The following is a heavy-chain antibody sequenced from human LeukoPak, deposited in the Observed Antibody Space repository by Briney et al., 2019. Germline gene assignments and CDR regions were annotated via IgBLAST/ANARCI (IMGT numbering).Heavy chain of an antibody. J-gene: IGHJ4*02. D-gene: IGHD5-24*01. CDR3: ARGGPRTDDYNFDY. Sequence: SEPLSLTCSVSGASIGSFYWSWIRQTPGKGLEWIGYVYDGGKTYYNPSLKGRVTISVDTSNNQSSLKLRSVTAADTAVYYCARGGPRTDDYNFDYWGQGTLVSVSS. V-gene: IGHV4-59*01. CDR2: VYDGGKT. CDR1: GASIGSFY.